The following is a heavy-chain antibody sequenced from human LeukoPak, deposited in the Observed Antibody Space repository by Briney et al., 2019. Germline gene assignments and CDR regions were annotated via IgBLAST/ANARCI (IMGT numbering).Heavy chain of an antibody. CDR2: ISAYNGNT. D-gene: IGHD3-10*01. CDR1: GYTFTSYG. J-gene: IGHJ5*02. CDR3: AITTSLWFGESDWFDP. Sequence: GASVKVSCKASGYTFTSYGISWVRQAPRQGLEWMGWISAYNGNTNYAQKLQGRVTMTTDTSTSTAYMELRSLRSDDTAVYYCAITTSLWFGESDWFDPWGQGTLVTVSS. V-gene: IGHV1-18*01.